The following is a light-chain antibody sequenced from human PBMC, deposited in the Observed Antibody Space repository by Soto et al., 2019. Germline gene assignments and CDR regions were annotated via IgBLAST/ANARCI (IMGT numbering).Light chain of an antibody. V-gene: IGKV4-1*01. J-gene: IGKJ1*01. CDR3: QQYHSTPWT. Sequence: DIVMTQSPDSLAVSLGERATINCKSSQSVLYSSNNKNYLAWYQQRPGQPPKLLIYWASTRESGVPDRFSGGGSGTDFTLTISSLQAEDVAVYYCQQYHSTPWTFGQGTKVEIK. CDR2: WAS. CDR1: QSVLYSSNNKNY.